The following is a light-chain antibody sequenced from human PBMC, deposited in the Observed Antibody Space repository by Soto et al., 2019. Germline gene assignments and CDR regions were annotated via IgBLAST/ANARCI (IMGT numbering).Light chain of an antibody. CDR2: EVS. CDR3: SSYTTSSTYL. V-gene: IGLV2-14*01. Sequence: QSVLTQPPSVSGAPGQTVIISCSGSSSNLGAPYDVNWFRQLPGKAPKLMIYEVSNRPSGVSHRFSGSKSGNTASLTISGLQAEDEADYYCSSYTTSSTYLFGTGTKVTVL. J-gene: IGLJ1*01. CDR1: SSNLGAPYD.